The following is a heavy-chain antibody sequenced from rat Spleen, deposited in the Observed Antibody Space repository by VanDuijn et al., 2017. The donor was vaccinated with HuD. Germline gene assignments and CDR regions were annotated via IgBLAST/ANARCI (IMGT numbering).Heavy chain of an antibody. D-gene: IGHD1-9*01. CDR1: GFTFSDYY. J-gene: IGHJ2*01. CDR3: ARPTTGIPFNY. CDR2: ISHDGCNT. Sequence: EVQLVESGGGVVQPGKSLKVSCAASGFTFSDYYMAWVRQAPTKGLEWVTTISHDGCNTFYRDSVKGRFTISRDNAKSTLYLQMDSLRSEDTAIYYCARPTTGIPFNYWGQGVMVTVSS. V-gene: IGHV5-7*01.